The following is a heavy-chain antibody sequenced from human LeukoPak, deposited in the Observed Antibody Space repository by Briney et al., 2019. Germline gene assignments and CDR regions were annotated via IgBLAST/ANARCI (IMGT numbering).Heavy chain of an antibody. CDR3: AREYSGHDWGQFDY. Sequence: ASVKVSCKASGYTFTSYGVSWVRQAPGQGLEWMGWISAYNGNTNYAQKLQGRVTMTTDTSTSTAYMELRSLRSDDTAVYYCAREYSGHDWGQFDYWGQGTLVTVSS. D-gene: IGHD5-12*01. CDR1: GYTFTSYG. J-gene: IGHJ4*02. V-gene: IGHV1-18*01. CDR2: ISAYNGNT.